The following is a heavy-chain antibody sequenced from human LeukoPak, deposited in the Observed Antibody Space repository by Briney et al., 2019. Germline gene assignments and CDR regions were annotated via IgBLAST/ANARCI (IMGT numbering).Heavy chain of an antibody. CDR3: AGFFYDNSNDAFDI. CDR1: GVTFGSYDFTFTSYA. V-gene: IGHV1-69*01. J-gene: IGHJ3*02. D-gene: IGHD3-22*01. CDR2: IIPIYGRA. Sequence: SVKVSCKASGVTFGSYDFTFTSYAISWVRQAPGQGLERMGGIIPIYGRANYPQKFQGRVTITADESTRTVTMQLSSLRSEDTAVYYCAGFFYDNSNDAFDIWGQGTVVTVS.